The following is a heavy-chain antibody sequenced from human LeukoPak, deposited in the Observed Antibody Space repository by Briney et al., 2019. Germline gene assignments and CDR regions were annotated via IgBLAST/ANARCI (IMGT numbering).Heavy chain of an antibody. CDR2: IYTSGST. CDR1: GGSISSGSYY. CDR3: AAQVGATRY. V-gene: IGHV4-61*02. D-gene: IGHD1-26*01. Sequence: PSQTLSLTCTVSGGSISSGSYYWSWIRQPAGKGLEWIGRIYTSGSTNYNPSLKSRVTISVDTSKNQFSLKLSSVTAADTAVSYCAAQVGATRYWGQGTLVTVSS. J-gene: IGHJ4*02.